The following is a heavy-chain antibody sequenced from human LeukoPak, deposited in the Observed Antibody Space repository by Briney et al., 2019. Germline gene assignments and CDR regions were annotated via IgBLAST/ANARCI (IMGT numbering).Heavy chain of an antibody. CDR1: GDTFTSFV. CDR3: ARVMATIDVVDY. J-gene: IGHJ4*02. V-gene: IGHV1-46*01. Sequence: ASVKVSCKASGDTFTSFVLTWVRQAPGQGLEWMGIINPSGGSTSYAQKFQGRVTMTRDTSTSTVYMELSSLRSEDTAVYYCARVMATIDVVDYWGQGTLVTVSS. D-gene: IGHD5-24*01. CDR2: INPSGGST.